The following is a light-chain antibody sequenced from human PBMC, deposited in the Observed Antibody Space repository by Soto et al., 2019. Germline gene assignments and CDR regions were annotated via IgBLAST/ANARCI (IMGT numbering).Light chain of an antibody. CDR3: QQSYSTPGIT. J-gene: IGKJ5*01. Sequence: DIQMTQSPSSLSASVGDRVTITCRASQSISSYLNWYQQKPGKAPKLLIYAASSLQSGVPSRFSGSGSGTDFTLTISSLQPEDFATYYCQQSYSTPGITFGQGTRWRL. CDR1: QSISSY. V-gene: IGKV1-39*01. CDR2: AAS.